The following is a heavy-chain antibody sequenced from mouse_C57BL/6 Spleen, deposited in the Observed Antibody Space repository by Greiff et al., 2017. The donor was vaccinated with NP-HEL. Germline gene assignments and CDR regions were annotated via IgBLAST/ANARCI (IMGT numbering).Heavy chain of an antibody. CDR2: ISYDGSN. CDR3: ARAGNY. J-gene: IGHJ2*01. V-gene: IGHV3-6*01. CDR1: GYSITSGYY. D-gene: IGHD1-1*02. Sequence: DVKLQESGPGLVKPSQSLSLTCSVTGYSITSGYYWNWIRQFPGNKLEWMGYISYDGSNNYNPSLKNRISITRDTSKNQFFLKLNSVTTEDTATYYVARAGNYWGQGTTLTVSS.